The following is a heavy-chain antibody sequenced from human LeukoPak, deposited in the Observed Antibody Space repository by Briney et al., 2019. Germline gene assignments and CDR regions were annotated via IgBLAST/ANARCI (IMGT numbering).Heavy chain of an antibody. CDR2: IYPGDSDT. D-gene: IGHD6-19*01. CDR1: GYSFTSYW. CDR3: ARAKYSSGWYYAFGI. J-gene: IGHJ3*02. V-gene: IGHV5-51*01. Sequence: GESLKISCKGSGYSFTSYWIGWVRQMPGKGLEWMGIIYPGDSDTRYSPSFQGQVTISADKSISTAYLQWSSLKASDTAMYYCARAKYSSGWYYAFGIWGQGTMVTVSS.